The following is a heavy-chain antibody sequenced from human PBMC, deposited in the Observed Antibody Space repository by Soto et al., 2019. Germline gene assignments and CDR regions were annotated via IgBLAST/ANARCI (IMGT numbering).Heavy chain of an antibody. V-gene: IGHV4-30-4*01. J-gene: IGHJ4*02. CDR2: IYYSGKT. D-gene: IGHD6-6*01. CDR3: ARDRSNSPDYFDY. CDR1: GGSISSDDHY. Sequence: SETLSLTCTVSGGSISSDDHYWSWIRQPPGKGLEWIGYIYYSGKTAYNPSLQSRIIISIDTSTNQFSLNLHSVTVADTAVYYCARDRSNSPDYFDYWGQGTLVTVS.